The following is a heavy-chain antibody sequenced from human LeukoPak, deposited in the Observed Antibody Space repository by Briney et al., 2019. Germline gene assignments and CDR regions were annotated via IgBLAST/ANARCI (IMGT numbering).Heavy chain of an antibody. CDR1: GFTFSSYG. J-gene: IGHJ6*03. D-gene: IGHD2-15*01. CDR2: IRYDGSNK. CDR3: AKGYCSGGSCYSHSHYYYMDV. V-gene: IGHV3-30*02. Sequence: GGSLRLSCAASGFTFSSYGMHWVRQAPGKGLEWVAFIRYDGSNKYYADSVKGRFTISRDNSKNTLYLQMNSLRAEDTAVYYCAKGYCSGGSCYSHSHYYYMDVWGKGTTVTISS.